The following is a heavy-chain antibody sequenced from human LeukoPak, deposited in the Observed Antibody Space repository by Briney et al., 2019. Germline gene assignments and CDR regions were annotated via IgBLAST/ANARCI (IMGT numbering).Heavy chain of an antibody. CDR1: GYTFTSYD. Sequence: ASVKVSCKASGYTFTSYDINWVRQATGQGLEWMGWMNPNSGNTGYAQKFQGRVTITRNTSISTAYMELSSLRSEDTAVYYCARGRGGYRFETLADWGQGTLVTVSS. J-gene: IGHJ1*01. D-gene: IGHD2-15*01. CDR3: ARGRGGYRFETLAD. V-gene: IGHV1-8*03. CDR2: MNPNSGNT.